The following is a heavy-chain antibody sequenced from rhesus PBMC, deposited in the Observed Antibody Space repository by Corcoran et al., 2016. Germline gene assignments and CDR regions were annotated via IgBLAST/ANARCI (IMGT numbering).Heavy chain of an antibody. CDR3: ATLVGVPGSLDV. J-gene: IGHJ5-2*02. V-gene: IGHV4-173*01. D-gene: IGHD2-39*01. CDR1: GGSVSSNY. CDR2: ISGSGGAA. Sequence: QVQLQESGPGLVKPSETLSLTCAVSGGSVSSNYWSWIRQSPGKGLEWIGRISGSGGAADYNPSLKSRGTLLTETSKNQFSLGLTSVAAADTALYFCATLVGVPGSLDVWGRGVLVTVSS.